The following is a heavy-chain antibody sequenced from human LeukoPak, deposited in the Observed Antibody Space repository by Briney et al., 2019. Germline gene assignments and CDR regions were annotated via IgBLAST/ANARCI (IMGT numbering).Heavy chain of an antibody. V-gene: IGHV4-4*07. CDR1: GGSISSYY. Sequence: KSSETLSLTCTVSGGSISSYYWSWIRQPAGKGLEWIGRIYTSGSTNYNPSLKSRVTMSVDTSKNQFSLKLSSVTAADTAVYYCAREVREYSYGYSNWFDPWGQGTLVTVSS. CDR2: IYTSGST. CDR3: AREVREYSYGYSNWFDP. D-gene: IGHD5-18*01. J-gene: IGHJ5*02.